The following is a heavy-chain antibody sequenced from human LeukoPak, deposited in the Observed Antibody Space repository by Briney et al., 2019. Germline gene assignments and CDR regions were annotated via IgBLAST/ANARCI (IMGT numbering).Heavy chain of an antibody. D-gene: IGHD6-13*01. CDR3: ARVHSSSWFYYFDY. J-gene: IGHJ4*02. V-gene: IGHV4-59*01. Sequence: SETLSLTCTVSGGSISSYYWSWIRQPPGKGLEWVGYIYYSGSTIYSPSLKSRVTISVDTSKNQFSLKLSSVTAADTAVYYCARVHSSSWFYYFDYWGQGTLVTVSS. CDR2: IYYSGST. CDR1: GGSISSYY.